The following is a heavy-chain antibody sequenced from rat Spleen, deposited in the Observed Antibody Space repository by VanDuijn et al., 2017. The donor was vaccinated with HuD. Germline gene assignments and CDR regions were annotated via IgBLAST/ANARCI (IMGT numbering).Heavy chain of an antibody. CDR3: VTHGTGRGYFDY. J-gene: IGHJ2*01. D-gene: IGHD5-1*01. Sequence: EVQLVESGGGLVQPGRSLKLSCAASGLTFSDYNMAWVRQAPKKGLEWVATIIYDDSRTYYRDSVKGRFTISRDNAKSTLYLQMDSLRSEEKATYYCVTHGTGRGYFDYWGQGVMVTVSS. CDR2: IIYDDSRT. CDR1: GLTFSDYN. V-gene: IGHV5S10*01.